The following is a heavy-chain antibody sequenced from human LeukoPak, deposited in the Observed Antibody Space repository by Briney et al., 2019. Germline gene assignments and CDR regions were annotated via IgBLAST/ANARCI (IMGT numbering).Heavy chain of an antibody. J-gene: IGHJ6*04. CDR2: IYSGGST. CDR3: ARDSYYYGSGSYYNVGYYYYYGMDV. D-gene: IGHD3-10*01. V-gene: IGHV3-53*01. CDR1: GFTVSSNY. Sequence: PGGSLRLSCAASGFTVSSNYMSWVRQAPGKGLEWVSVIYSGGSTYYADSVKGRFTISRDNSKNTLYLQMNSLRAEDTAVYYCARDSYYYGSGSYYNVGYYYYYGMDVWGKGTTVTVSS.